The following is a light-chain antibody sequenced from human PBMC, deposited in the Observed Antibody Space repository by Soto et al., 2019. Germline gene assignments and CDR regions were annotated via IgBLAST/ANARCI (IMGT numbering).Light chain of an antibody. CDR3: QQYRSSPPTT. Sequence: DIVLTQSPGTLALSPGERATLSCRASQGVTSNYLAWYQQRPGQAPRLLIYGASNRATGIPDRFSGGGSGTDFTLTISSLEPEDYAMYYCQQYRSSPPTTFGQGTRLEIE. CDR2: GAS. V-gene: IGKV3-20*01. J-gene: IGKJ5*01. CDR1: QGVTSNY.